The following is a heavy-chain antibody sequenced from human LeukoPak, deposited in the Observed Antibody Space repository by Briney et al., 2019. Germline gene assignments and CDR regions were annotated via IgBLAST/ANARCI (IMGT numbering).Heavy chain of an antibody. Sequence: ASVKVSCKASGYTFTSYYMHWVRQAPGQGLEWMGIINPSGGSTSYAQKFQGRVTMTRDTSTSTVYLELSSLRSEDTAVYYCASSGEKDYYFDYWGQGTLVTVSS. CDR2: INPSGGST. D-gene: IGHD1-26*01. CDR3: ASSGEKDYYFDY. CDR1: GYTFTSYY. J-gene: IGHJ4*02. V-gene: IGHV1-46*01.